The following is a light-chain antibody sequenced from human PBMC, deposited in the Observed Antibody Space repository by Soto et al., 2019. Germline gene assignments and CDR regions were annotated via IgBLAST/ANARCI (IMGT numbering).Light chain of an antibody. CDR3: QQYHNWDT. CDR2: GAS. J-gene: IGKJ4*01. Sequence: EMVMTQSPGTLSVSRGERATLSCGAIQSVSSNLAWYQHKPGQAPRLLIYGASTRPTGIPARFSRSGSGTEFTLTSISLQSEEFAGYDCQQYHNWDTFGGGNKVEIK. V-gene: IGKV3D-15*01. CDR1: QSVSSN.